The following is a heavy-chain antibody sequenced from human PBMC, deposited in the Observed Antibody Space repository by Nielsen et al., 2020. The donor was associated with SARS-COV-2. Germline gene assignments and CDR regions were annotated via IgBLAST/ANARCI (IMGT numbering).Heavy chain of an antibody. CDR3: VRDERRRRSSFDVRYYYYYMDV. D-gene: IGHD6-6*01. CDR1: GYTFTTYG. Sequence: ASVKVSCKASGYTFTTYGISWVRQAPGQGLEWMGWISSYDGNTNYAQKVQGRVTITADESTSTAYMELSSLRSEDTAVYYCVRDERRRRSSFDVRYYYYYMDVWGKGTTVTVSS. CDR2: ISSYDGNT. V-gene: IGHV1-18*04. J-gene: IGHJ6*03.